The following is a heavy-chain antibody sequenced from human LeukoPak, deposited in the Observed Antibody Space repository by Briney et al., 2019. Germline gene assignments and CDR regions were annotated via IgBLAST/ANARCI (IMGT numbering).Heavy chain of an antibody. J-gene: IGHJ4*02. Sequence: PSETLSLTCAVSGGSISSNNWWGWVRQPPGKGLEWIGEIYHSGSPNYNPSLKSRVTISVDKSKNQFSLKLSSVTAADTAVYYCATYSSGWFTFDYWGQGTLVTVSS. CDR2: IYHSGSP. CDR3: ATYSSGWFTFDY. D-gene: IGHD6-19*01. V-gene: IGHV4-4*02. CDR1: GGSISSNNW.